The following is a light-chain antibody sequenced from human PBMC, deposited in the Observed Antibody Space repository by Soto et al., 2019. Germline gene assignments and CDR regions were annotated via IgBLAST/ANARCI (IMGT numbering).Light chain of an antibody. Sequence: QSVLTQPPSASASLGASVTLTCTLSSGYSNYKVDWYQQRPGKGPRFVMRVGTGGIVGSKGDGIPDRFSVLGSGLNRYLTIKNIQEEDESDYHGGADHGSGSNFVVFGGGTKLPVL. J-gene: IGLJ2*01. CDR2: VGTGGIVG. CDR1: SGYSNYK. CDR3: GADHGSGSNFVV. V-gene: IGLV9-49*01.